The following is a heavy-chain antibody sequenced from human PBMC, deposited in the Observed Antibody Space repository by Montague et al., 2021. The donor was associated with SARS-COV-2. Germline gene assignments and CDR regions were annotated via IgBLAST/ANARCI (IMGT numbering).Heavy chain of an antibody. J-gene: IGHJ6*02. CDR1: GFTFSSYA. CDR3: ARVGGIGYYDSSGYYSGGYYYYGMDV. D-gene: IGHD3-22*01. CDR2: ISYDGSNK. V-gene: IGHV3-30-3*01. Sequence: SLRLSCAASGFTFSSYAMHWVRQAPGKGLEWVAVISYDGSNKYYADSVKGRFTISRDNSKNTLYLQMNSLRAEDTAVYYYARVGGIGYYDSSGYYSGGYYYYGMDVWGQGTTVTVSS.